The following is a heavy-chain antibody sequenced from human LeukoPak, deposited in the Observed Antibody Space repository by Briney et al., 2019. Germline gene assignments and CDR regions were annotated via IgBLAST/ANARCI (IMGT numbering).Heavy chain of an antibody. CDR3: ARLRSSSWYYFNY. J-gene: IGHJ4*02. CDR1: GFTFSSYW. D-gene: IGHD6-13*01. Sequence: GGSLRLSCAASGFTFSSYWMSWVRQAPGKGLEWVANIKQDGSEKYYVDSVKGRFTISRDNAKNSLYLQMNSLRAEDTAVYYCARLRSSSWYYFNYWGQGTLVTVSS. CDR2: IKQDGSEK. V-gene: IGHV3-7*01.